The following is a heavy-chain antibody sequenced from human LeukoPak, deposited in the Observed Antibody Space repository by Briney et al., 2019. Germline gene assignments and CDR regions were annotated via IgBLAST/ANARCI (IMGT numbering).Heavy chain of an antibody. J-gene: IGHJ4*02. Sequence: PGGSLRLSCVASGFTFRSYAMSWVRPAPGEGLEWVSAISGSGSSTYYADSVKGRFTISRDNSKNTLYLQMNSLRAEDTAVYYCAKVTAISSLDYFDYWGQGTLVTVSS. D-gene: IGHD6-6*01. V-gene: IGHV3-23*01. CDR2: ISGSGSST. CDR3: AKVTAISSLDYFDY. CDR1: GFTFRSYA.